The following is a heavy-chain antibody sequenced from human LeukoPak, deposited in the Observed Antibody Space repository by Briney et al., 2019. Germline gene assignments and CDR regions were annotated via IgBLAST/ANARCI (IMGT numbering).Heavy chain of an antibody. Sequence: SVKVSCKASGYTFSNYGISWVRQAPGQGLEWMGRIIPILGIANYAQKFQGRVTITADKSTSTAYMELSSLRSEDTAVYYCARGTVAAAVSFDIWGQGTMVTVSS. CDR1: GYTFSNYG. J-gene: IGHJ3*02. CDR2: IIPILGIA. CDR3: ARGTVAAAVSFDI. V-gene: IGHV1-69*04. D-gene: IGHD6-13*01.